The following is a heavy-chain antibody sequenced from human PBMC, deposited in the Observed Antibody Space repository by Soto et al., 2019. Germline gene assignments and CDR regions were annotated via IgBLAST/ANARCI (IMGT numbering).Heavy chain of an antibody. CDR2: IDPSDSYT. D-gene: IGHD5-12*01. Sequence: PAESLNISFKGSGYSFTSYWISWVRQMPGKGVEWMGRIDPSDSYTNYSPSFQGHVTISADKSISTAYLQWSSLKASDPAMYYWARPAPDGYKSPWGQGTLVTVSS. CDR3: ARPAPDGYKSP. V-gene: IGHV5-10-1*01. CDR1: GYSFTSYW. J-gene: IGHJ4*02.